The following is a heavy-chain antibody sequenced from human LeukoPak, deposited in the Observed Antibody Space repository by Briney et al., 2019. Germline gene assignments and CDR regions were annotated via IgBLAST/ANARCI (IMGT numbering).Heavy chain of an antibody. V-gene: IGHV1-69*05. J-gene: IGHJ6*03. D-gene: IGHD6-6*01. Sequence: GASVKVSCKASGGTFSSYAISWVRQAPGQGLVWMGGIIPIFGTANYAQKFQGRVTITTDESTSTAYMELSSLRSEDTAVYYCARGSARPQTYYYYYYMDVWGKGTTVTVSS. CDR3: ARGSARPQTYYYYYYMDV. CDR1: GGTFSSYA. CDR2: IIPIFGTA.